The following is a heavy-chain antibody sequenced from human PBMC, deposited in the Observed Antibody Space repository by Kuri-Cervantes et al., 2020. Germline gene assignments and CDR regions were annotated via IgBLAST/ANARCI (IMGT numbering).Heavy chain of an antibody. Sequence: ASVKVSCKASGYTFTSYDINWVRQATGQGLEWMGWMNPNSGNTGYAQKFQGRVTITRDTSASTAYMELSSLRSEDTAVYYCARAPYCSSTSCYAGPRYNWFDPWGQGTLVTVSS. D-gene: IGHD2-2*01. CDR1: GYTFTSYD. CDR2: MNPNSGNT. CDR3: ARAPYCSSTSCYAGPRYNWFDP. J-gene: IGHJ5*02. V-gene: IGHV1-8*01.